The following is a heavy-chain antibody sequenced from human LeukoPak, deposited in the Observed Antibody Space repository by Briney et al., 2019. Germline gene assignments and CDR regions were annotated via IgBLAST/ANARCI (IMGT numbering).Heavy chain of an antibody. V-gene: IGHV5-10-1*01. CDR3: AIGLFSSSWCFDY. CDR2: IDPSDSYT. Sequence: GESLKISCKGSGYSFTGYWISWVRQMPGKGLEWMGRIDPSDSYTNYSPSFQGHVTISADKSISTAYLQWSSLKASDTAIYYCAIGLFSSSWCFDYWGQGTLVPVSS. J-gene: IGHJ4*02. CDR1: GYSFTGYW. D-gene: IGHD6-13*01.